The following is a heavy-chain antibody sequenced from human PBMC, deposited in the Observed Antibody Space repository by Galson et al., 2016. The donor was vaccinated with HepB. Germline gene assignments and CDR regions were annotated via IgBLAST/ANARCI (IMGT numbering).Heavy chain of an antibody. D-gene: IGHD3-22*01. J-gene: IGHJ5*01. CDR3: ASQQSSAWFDS. Sequence: SETLSLTCTVSGGSISSSRYYWGWIRQPPGKGLEWIGSIYYSDTAYRNPSPRSRVTISVDTSKDQFSLKLNSVTAADTAVYYCASQQSSAWFDSWGQGTLVTVSS. CDR1: GGSISSSRYY. V-gene: IGHV4-39*01. CDR2: IYYSDTA.